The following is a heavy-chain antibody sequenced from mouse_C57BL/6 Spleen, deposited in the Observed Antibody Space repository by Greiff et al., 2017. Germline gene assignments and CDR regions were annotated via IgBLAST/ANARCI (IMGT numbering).Heavy chain of an antibody. CDR3: ARGSNYEGFAY. J-gene: IGHJ3*01. V-gene: IGHV1-81*01. Sequence: QVQLQQSGAELARPGASVKLSCKASGYTFTSYGISWVKQRTGQGLEWIGEIYPRSGNTYYNEKFKGKATLTADKSSSTAYMELRSLTSEDSAGYFCARGSNYEGFAYWGQGTLVTVSA. CDR2: IYPRSGNT. CDR1: GYTFTSYG. D-gene: IGHD2-5*01.